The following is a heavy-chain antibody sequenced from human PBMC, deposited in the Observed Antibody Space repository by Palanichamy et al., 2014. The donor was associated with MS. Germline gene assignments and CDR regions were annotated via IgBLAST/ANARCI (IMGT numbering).Heavy chain of an antibody. CDR2: TDNDGSAT. V-gene: IGHV3-74*01. Sequence: EVQLVESGGDLVQPGGSLRLSCAASGFTFSGYWMHWVRQAPGKGLVWVARTDNDGSATSYADPVKGRFTVSRDNAKNALYLEMNSLSAEDTAVYFCARDQAPGYFDYWGQGTLVTVSS. D-gene: IGHD6-13*01. J-gene: IGHJ4*02. CDR1: GFTFSGYW. CDR3: ARDQAPGYFDY.